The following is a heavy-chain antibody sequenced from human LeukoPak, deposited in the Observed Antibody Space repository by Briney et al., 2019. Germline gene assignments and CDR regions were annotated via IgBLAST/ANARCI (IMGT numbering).Heavy chain of an antibody. J-gene: IGHJ6*03. CDR2: ISSSSSTI. CDR3: ARDGRRSSSWRVYYYYYYYMDV. V-gene: IGHV3-48*01. D-gene: IGHD6-13*01. Sequence: GGSLRLSCAASGFTFSSYSMNWVRQAPGKGVEGVSYISSSSSTIYYADSVKGRFTISRDNAKNSLYLQMNSLRAEDTAVYYCARDGRRSSSWRVYYYYYYYMDVWGKGTTVTVSS. CDR1: GFTFSSYS.